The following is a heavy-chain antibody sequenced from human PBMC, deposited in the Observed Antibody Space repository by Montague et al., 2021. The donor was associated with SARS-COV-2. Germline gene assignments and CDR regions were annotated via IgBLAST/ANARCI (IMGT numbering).Heavy chain of an antibody. CDR2: ISISGST. D-gene: IGHD6-19*01. CDR3: ARGIAVAGLFDY. CDR1: GGSISTGRYN. V-gene: IGHV4-61*02. J-gene: IGHJ4*02. Sequence: TLSLTCTVSGGSISTGRYNWSWIRQPAGKGLEWFGRISISGSTNYNPSLQSRVTISVDTSKNQFTLKLSSVTAADTAVYYCARGIAVAGLFDYWGQGALVTVSS.